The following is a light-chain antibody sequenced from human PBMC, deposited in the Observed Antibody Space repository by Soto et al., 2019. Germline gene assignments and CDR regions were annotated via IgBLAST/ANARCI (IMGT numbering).Light chain of an antibody. CDR3: ASYTSSSTSVI. CDR2: EVS. Sequence: SALTQPASVSGSPGQSITISCTGTSSDVGGYKYVSWYKQHPDKAPKLIIFEVSNRPSGISSRFSGSKSGNTASLTISGLQAEDEADYYCASYTSSSTSVIFGRGTKLTVL. V-gene: IGLV2-14*01. J-gene: IGLJ2*01. CDR1: SSDVGGYKY.